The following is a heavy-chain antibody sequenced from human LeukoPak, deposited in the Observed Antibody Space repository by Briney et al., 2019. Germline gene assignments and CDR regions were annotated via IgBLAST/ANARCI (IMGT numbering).Heavy chain of an antibody. CDR2: IYYSGST. J-gene: IGHJ4*02. CDR1: GASISSYY. V-gene: IGHV4-59*01. CDR3: AREYSSSSGHFDF. D-gene: IGHD6-6*01. Sequence: SETLSLTCTVSGASISSYYWSWIRQPPGKGPEWIGYIYYSGSTSYNPSLKSRVTISLDTSKNQFSLKLSSVTAADTAVYYCAREYSSSSGHFDFWGQGTLVTVSS.